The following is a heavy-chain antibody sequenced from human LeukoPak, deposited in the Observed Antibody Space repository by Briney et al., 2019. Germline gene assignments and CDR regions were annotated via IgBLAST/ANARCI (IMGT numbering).Heavy chain of an antibody. V-gene: IGHV4-59*08. CDR1: GGSMSPYH. CDR2: IYYSGST. CDR3: ARRIAVTGHFDY. Sequence: SETLSLTCTVSGGSMSPYHWGWIRQPPGKGLEWTGYIYYSGSTNYNPSLNSRVTISVDTSKNQFSLRLSSVTAADTAVYYCARRIAVTGHFDYWGQGTLVTVSS. J-gene: IGHJ4*02. D-gene: IGHD6-19*01.